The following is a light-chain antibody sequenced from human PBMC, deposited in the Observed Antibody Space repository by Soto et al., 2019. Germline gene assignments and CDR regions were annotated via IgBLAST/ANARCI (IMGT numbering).Light chain of an antibody. Sequence: EIVMTQSPATLSVSPGERATLSCRASQSVNSYLAWYQQKPGQAPRLLIYGASTRATGIPARFSGSGSGTEFALTISSLQSEDLEILYCQQYKYWPLTFGGGTKVEI. CDR2: GAS. V-gene: IGKV3-15*01. CDR3: QQYKYWPLT. CDR1: QSVNSY. J-gene: IGKJ4*01.